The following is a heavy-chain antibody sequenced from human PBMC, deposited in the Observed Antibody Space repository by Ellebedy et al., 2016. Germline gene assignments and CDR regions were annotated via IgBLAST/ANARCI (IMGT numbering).Heavy chain of an antibody. CDR1: GYTFTSYG. CDR3: ARVTKGRWSQYYYYYGMDV. J-gene: IGHJ6*02. D-gene: IGHD2-15*01. CDR2: ISAYNGNT. Sequence: ASVKVSCKASGYTFTSYGINWVRQAPGQGLEWMGWISAYNGNTNRAQKLQGRVTMTTDTSTGTAYMEVKNLRSDDTAVYYCARVTKGRWSQYYYYYGMDVWGQGTTVTVSS. V-gene: IGHV1-18*01.